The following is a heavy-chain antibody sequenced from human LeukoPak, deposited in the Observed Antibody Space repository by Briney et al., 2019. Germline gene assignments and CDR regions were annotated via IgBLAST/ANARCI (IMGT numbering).Heavy chain of an antibody. V-gene: IGHV3-30*04. CDR1: GFTFSRYP. CDR3: ARGGKLEPTALAS. Sequence: PGGSLRLSCAASGFTFSRYPMDWVRQAPGKGLEWVAVISYDGSNQYYADSVKGRFIISRDNAKNMLYLQINSLVVEDTAIYYCARGGKLEPTALASWGQGSPVVVSS. J-gene: IGHJ5*02. D-gene: IGHD2-21*02. CDR2: ISYDGSNQ.